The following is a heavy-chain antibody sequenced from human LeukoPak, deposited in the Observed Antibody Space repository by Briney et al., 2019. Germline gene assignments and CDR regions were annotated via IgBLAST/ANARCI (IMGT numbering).Heavy chain of an antibody. CDR2: IKQDGSKK. D-gene: IGHD5-24*01. CDR1: GFPFSSYW. Sequence: GGSLRLSCVASGFPFSSYWMTWVRQAPGKGLEWVANIKQDGSKKSYVDSVKGRFTISRDNAKNTLYLQMNSLRAEDTAIYYCTRVGYIDEGIDYWGQGTLVTVSS. J-gene: IGHJ4*02. CDR3: TRVGYIDEGIDY. V-gene: IGHV3-7*04.